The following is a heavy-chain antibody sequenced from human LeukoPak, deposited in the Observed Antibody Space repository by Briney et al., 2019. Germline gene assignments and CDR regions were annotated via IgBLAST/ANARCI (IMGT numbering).Heavy chain of an antibody. CDR3: ARVNNWNDGYYFDY. CDR1: GGTFSSHA. D-gene: IGHD1-1*01. J-gene: IGHJ4*02. V-gene: IGHV1-69*13. Sequence: ASVKVSCKASGGTFSSHAISWVRQAPGQGLEWMGGIIPIFGTANYAQKFQGRVTITADESTSTAYMELSSLRSEDTAVYYCARVNNWNDGYYFDYWGQGTLVTVSS. CDR2: IIPIFGTA.